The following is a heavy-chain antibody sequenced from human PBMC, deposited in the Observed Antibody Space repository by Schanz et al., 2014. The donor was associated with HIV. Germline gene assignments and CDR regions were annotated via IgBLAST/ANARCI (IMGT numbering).Heavy chain of an antibody. Sequence: QVHLVESGGGVVQPGRSLRLSCAASGFTFSSYGMYWVRQAPGKGLEWVAVISHDGSKKYYADSVKGRFTISRDNSKNTLYLQMNSLKAEDTAVYYCAKDGGFRGRRRGMDVWGQGTTVTVSS. D-gene: IGHD3-16*01. J-gene: IGHJ6*02. CDR3: AKDGGFRGRRRGMDV. CDR2: ISHDGSKK. CDR1: GFTFSSYG. V-gene: IGHV3-30*18.